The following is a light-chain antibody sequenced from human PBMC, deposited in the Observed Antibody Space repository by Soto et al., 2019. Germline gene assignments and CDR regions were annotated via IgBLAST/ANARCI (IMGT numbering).Light chain of an antibody. CDR1: QTISNW. J-gene: IGKJ1*01. Sequence: DIQMTQSPSTLSASVGDRVTITCRASQTISNWLAWYQQKPGKAPKLLVYKVSTLQDGVPSRFSGSGYGTEFPLAINSLQPDDFATYYRHQYPAYPTWAFGQGTKVEVK. CDR2: KVS. CDR3: HQYPAYPTWA. V-gene: IGKV1-5*03.